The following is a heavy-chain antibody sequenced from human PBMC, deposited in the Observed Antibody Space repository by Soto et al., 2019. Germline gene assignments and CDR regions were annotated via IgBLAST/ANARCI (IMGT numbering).Heavy chain of an antibody. CDR2: INHSGST. Sequence: ETLSLTCAVYGGSFSGYYWSWIRQPPGKGLEWIGEINHSGSTNYNPSLKSRVTISVDTSKNQFSLKLSSVTAADTAVYYCARGGDYGSGWSGWFDPWGQGTLVTVSS. CDR3: ARGGDYGSGWSGWFDP. V-gene: IGHV4-34*01. CDR1: GGSFSGYY. D-gene: IGHD3-10*01. J-gene: IGHJ5*02.